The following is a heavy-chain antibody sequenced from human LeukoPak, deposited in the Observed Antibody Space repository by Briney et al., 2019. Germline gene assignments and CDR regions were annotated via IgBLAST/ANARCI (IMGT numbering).Heavy chain of an antibody. D-gene: IGHD2-15*01. CDR3: AKGPYCSGGSCYVSYYYYGMDV. V-gene: IGHV3-23*01. J-gene: IGHJ6*02. CDR2: ISGSGGST. Sequence: GGSLRLSCAASGFTFSNYAMSWVRLAPGKGLEWVSAISGSGGSTYYADSVKGRFTISRDNSKNTLYLQMNSLRAEDTAVYYCAKGPYCSGGSCYVSYYYYGMDVWGQGTTVTVSS. CDR1: GFTFSNYA.